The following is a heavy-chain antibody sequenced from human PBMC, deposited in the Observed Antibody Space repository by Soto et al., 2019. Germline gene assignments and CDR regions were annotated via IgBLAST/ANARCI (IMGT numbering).Heavy chain of an antibody. Sequence: QVQLQESGPGLMQPSQTLSLTCTVSGGSIGSGGYWWSWIRQHPGRGLEWIGLVSYTGNTQYKPSLKSRVNISVDTSTKQFSLKLSSVTAADTAVYYCARGTLVWGQGTLVTVSS. D-gene: IGHD2-2*01. CDR3: ARGTLV. CDR1: GGSIGSGGYW. J-gene: IGHJ4*02. CDR2: VSYTGNT. V-gene: IGHV4-31*03.